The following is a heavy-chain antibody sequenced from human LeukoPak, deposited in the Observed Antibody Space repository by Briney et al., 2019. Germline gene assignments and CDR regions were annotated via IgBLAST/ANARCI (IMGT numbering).Heavy chain of an antibody. CDR3: ATYIQRPPGMDV. D-gene: IGHD2-15*01. J-gene: IGHJ6*02. Sequence: GGSLRLSCAVSGLTFSDYRMIWVRQAPEKRLEWGAVTAGAYDVIQYEDSVKGRFTISTDNSKNTVYLQMNSLRAEDTALYFCATYIQRPPGMDVWGQGTMVTVSS. V-gene: IGHV3-23*01. CDR2: TAGAYDVI. CDR1: GLTFSDYR.